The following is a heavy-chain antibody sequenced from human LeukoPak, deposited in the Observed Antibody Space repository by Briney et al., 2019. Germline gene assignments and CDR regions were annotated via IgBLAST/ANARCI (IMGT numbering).Heavy chain of an antibody. D-gene: IGHD5-18*01. CDR1: GFTFSSYA. Sequence: GGSLRLSCAASGFTFSSYAMHWVRQAPGKGLEWVAVISYDGSNKYYADSVKGRFTISRDNSKNTLYLQMNSLRAEDTAVYYCARAGYSYVRAFDIWGQGTMVTVSS. J-gene: IGHJ3*02. CDR3: ARAGYSYVRAFDI. CDR2: ISYDGSNK. V-gene: IGHV3-30-3*01.